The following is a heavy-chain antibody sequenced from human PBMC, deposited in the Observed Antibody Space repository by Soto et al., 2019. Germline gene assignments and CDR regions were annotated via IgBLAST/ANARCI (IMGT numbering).Heavy chain of an antibody. CDR1: GFTFSSYS. D-gene: IGHD6-19*01. J-gene: IGHJ4*02. CDR3: ARQYSSGWYKTDY. Sequence: GGSLRLSCAASGFTFSSYSMNWVRQAPGKGLEWVSYISSSSRTIYFADSVKGRFTISRDNAKNSLYLQMNSLRDEDTAVYYCARQYSSGWYKTDYWGQGTLVTVSS. CDR2: ISSSSRTI. V-gene: IGHV3-48*02.